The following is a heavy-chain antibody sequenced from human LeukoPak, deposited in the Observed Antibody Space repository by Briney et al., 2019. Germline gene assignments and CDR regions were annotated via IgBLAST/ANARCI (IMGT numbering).Heavy chain of an antibody. CDR1: GFPFSNYG. Sequence: GGTLRLSCAASGFPFSNYGMTWVRQAPGKGLEWVAFIRYDGSNKYYADSVKGRFTISRDNSKNTLYLQMNSLRAGDTAVYYCAKPHFDDWGQGTLVTVSS. V-gene: IGHV3-30*02. CDR2: IRYDGSNK. J-gene: IGHJ4*02. CDR3: AKPHFDD.